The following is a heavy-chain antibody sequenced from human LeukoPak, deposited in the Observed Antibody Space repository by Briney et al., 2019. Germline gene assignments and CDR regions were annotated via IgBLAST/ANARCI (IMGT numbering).Heavy chain of an antibody. Sequence: ASVKVSCKASGYTFTSYYMHWVRQAPGQGLEWMGIINPSGGSTSYAQKFQGRVTMTRDMSTSTVYMELSSLRSEDTAVYYCARDLWVEEATISSSPGFDYWGQGTLVTVSS. CDR2: INPSGGST. CDR1: GYTFTSYY. CDR3: ARDLWVEEATISSSPGFDY. D-gene: IGHD5-24*01. V-gene: IGHV1-46*01. J-gene: IGHJ4*02.